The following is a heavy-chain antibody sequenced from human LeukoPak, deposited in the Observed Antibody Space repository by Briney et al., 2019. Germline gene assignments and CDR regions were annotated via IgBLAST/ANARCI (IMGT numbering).Heavy chain of an antibody. CDR2: IYYSGST. CDR3: ARGGARGSSAFDV. Sequence: PSETLSPTCTVSGGSVNDYYWNWIRQPPGKGLEWIGYIYYSGSTDYNPSLKSRVTMSVDTSKNQFSLKLNSVTAADTAVYYCARGGARGSSAFDVWGQGTMVIVSA. V-gene: IGHV4-59*02. J-gene: IGHJ3*01. D-gene: IGHD3-10*01. CDR1: GGSVNDYY.